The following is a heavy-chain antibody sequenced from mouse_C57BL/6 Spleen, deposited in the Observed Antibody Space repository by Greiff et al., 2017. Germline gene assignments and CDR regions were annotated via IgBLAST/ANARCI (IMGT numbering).Heavy chain of an antibody. CDR3: ARSGTTVVATGAMDY. Sequence: VQLQESGAELVKPGASVKLSCKASGYTFTSYWMQWVKQRPGQGLEWIGEIDPSDSYTNYNQKFKGKATLTVDTSSSTAYMQLSSLTSEDSAVYYCARSGTTVVATGAMDYWGQGTSVTVSS. D-gene: IGHD1-1*01. J-gene: IGHJ4*01. V-gene: IGHV1-50*01. CDR1: GYTFTSYW. CDR2: IDPSDSYT.